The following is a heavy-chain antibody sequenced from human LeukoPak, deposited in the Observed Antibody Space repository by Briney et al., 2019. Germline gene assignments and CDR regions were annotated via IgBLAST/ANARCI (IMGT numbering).Heavy chain of an antibody. CDR2: ISYDGSNK. D-gene: IGHD3-9*01. J-gene: IGHJ5*02. CDR1: GFTFSSYA. CDR3: ARVVLCYFDWSPFDP. Sequence: PGGSLRLSCAASGFTFSSYAMHWVRQAPGKGLEWVAVISYDGSNKYYADSVKGRFTISRDNSKNTLYLQMNSLRAEDTAVYYCARVVLCYFDWSPFDPWGQGTLVTVSS. V-gene: IGHV3-30*04.